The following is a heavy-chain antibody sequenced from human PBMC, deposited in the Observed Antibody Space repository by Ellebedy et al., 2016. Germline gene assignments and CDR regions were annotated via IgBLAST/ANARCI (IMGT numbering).Heavy chain of an antibody. Sequence: GESLKISCAASGFNFRSFPIHWVRQAPGQGLEYVSVISGDGGSTYHAKSVEGRFTISRDNSKNTVYLQLGGLRAEDRAVYYCARSRGTGSLFYMDVWGKGTTVTV. V-gene: IGHV3-64*01. CDR2: ISGDGGST. D-gene: IGHD3-10*01. J-gene: IGHJ6*03. CDR1: GFNFRSFP. CDR3: ARSRGTGSLFYMDV.